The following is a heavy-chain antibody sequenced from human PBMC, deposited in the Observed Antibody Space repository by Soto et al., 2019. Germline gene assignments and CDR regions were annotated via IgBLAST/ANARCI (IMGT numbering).Heavy chain of an antibody. Sequence: PGESLKLSCKGSGYTFTNYWIGWVRQMPGKGLDWMGNINPGDSETKYSPSFRGQVIISADKSISTAYLQWSSLKASDTAMYYCARFTAPLFGVVITGGDFDYWGPGTLVTVSS. J-gene: IGHJ4*02. D-gene: IGHD3-3*01. CDR2: INPGDSET. V-gene: IGHV5-51*01. CDR1: GYTFTNYW. CDR3: ARFTAPLFGVVITGGDFDY.